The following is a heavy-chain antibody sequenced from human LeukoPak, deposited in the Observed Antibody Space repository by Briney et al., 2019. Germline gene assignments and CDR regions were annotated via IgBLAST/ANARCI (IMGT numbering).Heavy chain of an antibody. V-gene: IGHV4-4*02. CDR2: IYHYGTT. J-gene: IGHJ4*02. Sequence: SETLSLTCAVSGGSISSNNWWTWVRQASGKGLEWIGEIYHYGTTNYNPSLKGRVTISVDKSKNQFSLKFNSVTAADTAVYYCARGPSLGAHLDYWGQGTLVTVSS. D-gene: IGHD1-26*01. CDR1: GGSISSNNW. CDR3: ARGPSLGAHLDY.